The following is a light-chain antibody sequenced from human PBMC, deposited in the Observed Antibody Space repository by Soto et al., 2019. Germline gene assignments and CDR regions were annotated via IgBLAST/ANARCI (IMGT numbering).Light chain of an antibody. CDR3: QQYLVTPWT. CDR2: GAS. CDR1: QSVTGNY. J-gene: IGKJ1*01. Sequence: EIVLTQSPGTLSLSPGEGATLSCRARQSVTGNYLAWYQQKPGQAPRLLIHGASNRATGIPDRFSGSGSGTDFTLTIGRLEPEDFAVYYCQQYLVTPWTFGQGTKVDIK. V-gene: IGKV3-20*01.